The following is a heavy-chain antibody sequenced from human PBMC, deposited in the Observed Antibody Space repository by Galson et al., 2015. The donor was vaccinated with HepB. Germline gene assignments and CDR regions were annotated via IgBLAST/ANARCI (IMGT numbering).Heavy chain of an antibody. CDR3: ANGGAIVGSNFDN. Sequence: SLRLSCAASGFTVSSNYMSWVRQAPGKGLEWVSVIYSGGSTYYADSVKGRFTISRDNSKNTLYLQMSSLRVEDTAVYYCANGGAIVGSNFDNWGQGTLVTVS. J-gene: IGHJ4*02. CDR2: IYSGGST. D-gene: IGHD1-26*01. V-gene: IGHV3-53*01. CDR1: GFTVSSNY.